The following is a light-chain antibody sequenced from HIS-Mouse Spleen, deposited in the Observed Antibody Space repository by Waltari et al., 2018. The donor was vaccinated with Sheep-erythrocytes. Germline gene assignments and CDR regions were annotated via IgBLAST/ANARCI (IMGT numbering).Light chain of an antibody. CDR1: SSDCGSYNL. CDR2: EGS. Sequence: QSALTQPASVSGPPGQSITISCTGTSSDCGSYNLVSWYQQHPGKAPKLMIYEGSKRPSGVSNRFSGSKSGNTASLTISGLQAEDEADYYCCSYAGSSTWVFGGGTKLTVL. CDR3: CSYAGSSTWV. V-gene: IGLV2-23*01. J-gene: IGLJ3*02.